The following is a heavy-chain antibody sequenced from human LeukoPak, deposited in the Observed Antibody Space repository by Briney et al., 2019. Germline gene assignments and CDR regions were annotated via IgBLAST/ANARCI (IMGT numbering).Heavy chain of an antibody. D-gene: IGHD5-24*01. CDR3: ARARWQPAPYFDS. Sequence: ASVKVSCKASGYTFTDYYMHWVRQAPGQGLEWMGWINPNSGGTNFAQKFQGRVAMTRDTSISTAYMELGSLRSDDTAVYYCARARWQPAPYFDSWGQGTLVTVLS. J-gene: IGHJ4*02. V-gene: IGHV1-2*02. CDR2: INPNSGGT. CDR1: GYTFTDYY.